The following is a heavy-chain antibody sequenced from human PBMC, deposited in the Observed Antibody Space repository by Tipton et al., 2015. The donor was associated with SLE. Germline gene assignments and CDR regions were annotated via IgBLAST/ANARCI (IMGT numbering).Heavy chain of an antibody. V-gene: IGHV4-61*09. Sequence: LRLSCTVSGGSISSGSYYWSWIRQPAGKGLEWIGYIYTSGSTNYNPSLKSRVTISVATSKNQFSLKLSSVTAADTAVYYCAAREKAITMVRGVIIPFDYWGQGTLVTVSS. J-gene: IGHJ4*02. D-gene: IGHD3-10*01. CDR1: GGSISSGSYY. CDR3: AAREKAITMVRGVIIPFDY. CDR2: IYTSGST.